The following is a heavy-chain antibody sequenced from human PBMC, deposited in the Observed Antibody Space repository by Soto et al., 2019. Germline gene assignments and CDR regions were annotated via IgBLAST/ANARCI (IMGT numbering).Heavy chain of an antibody. J-gene: IGHJ3*02. D-gene: IGHD6-19*01. CDR3: ARRGAVAPSDAFDI. CDR2: IYPGDSDT. Sequence: GGSLKISGNGSGFSFTSYWIGWVRQMPWKGLEWMGIIYPGDSDTRYSPSYQGQVTISADKSISTAYLQWSSLKASDTAMYYCARRGAVAPSDAFDIWGQGTMVTVSS. V-gene: IGHV5-51*01. CDR1: GFSFTSYW.